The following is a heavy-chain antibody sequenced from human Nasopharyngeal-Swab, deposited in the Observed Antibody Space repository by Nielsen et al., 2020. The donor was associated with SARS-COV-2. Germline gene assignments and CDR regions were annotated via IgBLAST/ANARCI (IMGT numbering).Heavy chain of an antibody. CDR2: IYGYQGDT. V-gene: IGHV1-18*04. Sequence: ASVKVSCKPSGYRFTSYGIGWVRLAPGQGLEGLGWIYGYQGDTHSAQKFQGRITLTIDKSTSTAYMELRSLKFDDTAVYYCAKVGSRDSDVCSGQYMDVWGEGTTVTVSS. CDR1: GYRFTSYG. CDR3: AKVGSRDSDVCSGQYMDV. D-gene: IGHD3-3*01. J-gene: IGHJ6*03.